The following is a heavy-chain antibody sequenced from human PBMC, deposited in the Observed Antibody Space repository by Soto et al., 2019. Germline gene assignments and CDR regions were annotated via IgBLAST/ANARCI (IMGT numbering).Heavy chain of an antibody. D-gene: IGHD1-1*01. V-gene: IGHV3-23*01. J-gene: IGHJ6*02. CDR3: AKDRSGGDGMDV. CDR2: ISDSGGST. Sequence: EVQLLESGGGLVQPGGSLRLSCAASGFTFSSYAMSWVRQAPGKGLEWVSVISDSGGSTDYADSVKGRFTISRDNSKNTLYRQMNSLRAEDTAVYYCAKDRSGGDGMDVWGQGTTVTVSS. CDR1: GFTFSSYA.